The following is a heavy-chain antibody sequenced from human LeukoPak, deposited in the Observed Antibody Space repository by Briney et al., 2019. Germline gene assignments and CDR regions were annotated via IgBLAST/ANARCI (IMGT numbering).Heavy chain of an antibody. CDR1: GGSISSYY. J-gene: IGHJ4*02. CDR3: ARSNGYSSGWHDY. Sequence: ETLSLTCTVSGGSISSYYWSWIRQPPGKGLEWIGYIFDSGSTSTSYNPSLKSRVTISVDMSKNQFSLKLSSVTAADTAVFYCARSNGYSSGWHDYWGQGTLVSVSS. CDR2: IFDSGSTST. D-gene: IGHD6-19*01. V-gene: IGHV4-59*08.